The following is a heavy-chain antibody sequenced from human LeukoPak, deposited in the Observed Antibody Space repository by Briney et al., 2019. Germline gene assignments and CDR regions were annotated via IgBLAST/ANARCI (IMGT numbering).Heavy chain of an antibody. V-gene: IGHV3-30*02. J-gene: IGHJ5*02. D-gene: IGHD3-9*01. CDR2: IQVDGSKG. CDR1: GFNFRTFG. Sequence: PGGSLRLSCATSGFNFRTFGTHWLRQAPGKGLEWVAFIQVDGSKGSYADSVRGRFTISRDNSKNTLYLQMNSLRAEDTAVYYCAKDRSSYDISWFDPWGQGTLVTVSS. CDR3: AKDRSSYDISWFDP.